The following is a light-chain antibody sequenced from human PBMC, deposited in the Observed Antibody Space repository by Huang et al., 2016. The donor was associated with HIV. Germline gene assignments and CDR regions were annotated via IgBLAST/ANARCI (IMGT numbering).Light chain of an antibody. J-gene: IGKJ1*01. Sequence: DIVMTQSPLFLSVSPGEPASISCTSSQSLLPSRTFNYLDWYRQKPGQSPQLLIYLASNQASGVPVRFSGSGSGTNFTLRISAVEPEDAATYYCMQSLQTPRAFGQGTRVEVK. V-gene: IGKV2-28*01. CDR2: LAS. CDR1: QSLLPSRTFNY. CDR3: MQSLQTPRA.